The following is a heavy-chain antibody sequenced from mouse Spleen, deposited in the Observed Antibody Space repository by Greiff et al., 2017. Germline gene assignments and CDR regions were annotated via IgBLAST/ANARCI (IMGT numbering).Heavy chain of an antibody. CDR1: GFTFSSYA. CDR3: ARDHGAMDY. V-gene: IGHV5-4*01. J-gene: IGHJ4*01. CDR2: ISDGGSYT. Sequence: EVQRVESGGGLVKPGGSLKLSCAASGFTFSSYAMSWVRQTPEKRLEWVATISDGGSYTYYPDNVKGRFTISRDNAKNNLYLQMSHLKSEDTAMYYCARDHGAMDYWGQGTSVTVSS.